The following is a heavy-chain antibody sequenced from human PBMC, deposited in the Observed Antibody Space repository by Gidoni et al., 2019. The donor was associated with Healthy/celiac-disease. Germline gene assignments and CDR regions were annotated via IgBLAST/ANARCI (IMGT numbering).Heavy chain of an antibody. V-gene: IGHV3-15*01. D-gene: IGHD6-13*01. CDR3: TTSGGSSWYTRVDY. CDR1: GFTFSNAW. J-gene: IGHJ4*02. Sequence: EVQLEESGGGLVKPGGSLRLSCAASGFTFSNAWMSWVRQAPGKGLEWVGRIKSKTDGGTTDYAAPVKGRFTISRDDSKNTLYLQMNSLKTEDTAVYYCTTSGGSSWYTRVDYWGQGTLVTVSS. CDR2: IKSKTDGGTT.